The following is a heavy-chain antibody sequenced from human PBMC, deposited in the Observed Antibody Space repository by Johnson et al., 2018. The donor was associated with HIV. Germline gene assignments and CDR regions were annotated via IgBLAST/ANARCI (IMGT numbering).Heavy chain of an antibody. CDR1: GFTVSSNY. CDR2: IYSGGST. V-gene: IGHV3-66*01. Sequence: VQLVESGGGVVQPGGSLRLSCAASGFTVSSNYMSWVRQAPGKGLEWVSVIYSGGSTYYADSVKGIFTISRDNSKNTLYLQMNSLRAEDTAVYYCARTLRPGPGTFDIWGQGTMVTVSS. CDR3: ARTLRPGPGTFDI. J-gene: IGHJ3*02. D-gene: IGHD5-12*01.